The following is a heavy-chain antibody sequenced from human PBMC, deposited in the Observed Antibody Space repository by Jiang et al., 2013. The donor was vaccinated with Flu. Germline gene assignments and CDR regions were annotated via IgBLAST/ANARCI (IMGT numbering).Heavy chain of an antibody. CDR2: ISYDGSNK. J-gene: IGHJ4*02. CDR1: GFTFSSYA. D-gene: IGHD6-19*01. CDR3: ARDTAQWLAYDY. Sequence: GVVQPGRSLRLSCAASGFTFSSYAMHWVRQAPGKGLEWVAVISYDGSNKYYADSVKGRFTISRDNSKNTLYLQMNSLRAEDTAVYYCARDTAQWLAYDYWGQGTLVTVSS. V-gene: IGHV3-30-3*01.